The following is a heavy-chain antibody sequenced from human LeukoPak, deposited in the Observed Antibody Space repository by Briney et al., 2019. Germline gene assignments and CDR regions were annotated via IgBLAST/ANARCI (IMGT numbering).Heavy chain of an antibody. CDR3: AKLGYDILIGYYRRGTYYFDY. D-gene: IGHD3-9*01. V-gene: IGHV3-23*01. Sequence: GGSLRLSCAASGFTFSSYAMSWVRQAPGKGLEWVSAISGSGGSTYYADSVKGRFTISRDNSKNTLYLQMNSLRAEDTAVYYCAKLGYDILIGYYRRGTYYFDYWGQGTLVTVSS. J-gene: IGHJ4*02. CDR1: GFTFSSYA. CDR2: ISGSGGST.